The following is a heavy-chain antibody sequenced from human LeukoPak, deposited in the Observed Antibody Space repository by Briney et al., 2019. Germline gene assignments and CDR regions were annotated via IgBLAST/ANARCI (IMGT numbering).Heavy chain of an antibody. CDR1: GGSISSGDYY. V-gene: IGHV4-30-4*01. Sequence: SQTLSLTCTVSGGSISSGDYYWSWLRQPPGKGLEWIGYIYYSGSTYYNPSLKSRVTISVDTSKNQFSLKLSSVTAADTAVYYCAREGVTAIRGFDYWGQGTLVTVSS. D-gene: IGHD2-21*02. J-gene: IGHJ4*02. CDR3: AREGVTAIRGFDY. CDR2: IYYSGST.